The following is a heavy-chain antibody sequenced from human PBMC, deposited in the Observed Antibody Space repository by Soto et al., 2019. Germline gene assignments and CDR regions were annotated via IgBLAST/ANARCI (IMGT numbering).Heavy chain of an antibody. J-gene: IGHJ6*02. CDR2: IIPIFGTA. V-gene: IGHV1-69*13. CDR3: AREGHSGYDSVGYYYYYGMDV. D-gene: IGHD5-12*01. Sequence: GASVKVSCKASGGTFSSYAISWVRQAPGQGLEWMGGIIPIFGTANYAQKFQGRVTITADESTSTAYMELSSPRSEDTAVYYCAREGHSGYDSVGYYYYYGMDVWGQGTTVTVSS. CDR1: GGTFSSYA.